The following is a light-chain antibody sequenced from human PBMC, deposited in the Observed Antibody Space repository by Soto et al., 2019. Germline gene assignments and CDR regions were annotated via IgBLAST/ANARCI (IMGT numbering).Light chain of an antibody. Sequence: EIVMTQSPGTLSVSPGERATLFCRASQSVRSSLAWYQQKPGQAPRLFIYDASTRATGIPARFRGGGSGTEFTLTISSLQSEDSAVYYCQQYHKWPPITFGQGTRLEIK. CDR2: DAS. V-gene: IGKV3-15*01. J-gene: IGKJ5*01. CDR3: QQYHKWPPIT. CDR1: QSVRSS.